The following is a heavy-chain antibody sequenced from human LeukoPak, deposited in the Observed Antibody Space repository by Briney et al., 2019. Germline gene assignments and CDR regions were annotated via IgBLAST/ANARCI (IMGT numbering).Heavy chain of an antibody. CDR3: ARDLPGQYGFDI. J-gene: IGHJ3*02. CDR1: GGSLSSGSYY. CDR2: VFTSGST. D-gene: IGHD1-14*01. V-gene: IGHV4-61*02. Sequence: SETLSLTCIVSGGSLSSGSYYWSWIRQPAGKGLEWIGRVFTSGSTYYNPSFKSRVTISVDTSKKQVSLRLSSVTAADTAVYYCARDLPGQYGFDIWGQGTMVTVSS.